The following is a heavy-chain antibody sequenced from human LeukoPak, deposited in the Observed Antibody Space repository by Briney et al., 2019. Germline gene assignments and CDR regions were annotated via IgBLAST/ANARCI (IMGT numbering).Heavy chain of an antibody. Sequence: ASVTVSCKASGYTFRRYGINWVRQAPGQGLEWMGCSSVYNGGIDFSQRLQGRFTMTTDTSTNTASMELRNLTSDDTAVYFCARESTSWSFEHWGQGTLVTV. D-gene: IGHD3-10*01. CDR1: GYTFRRYG. CDR3: ARESTSWSFEH. J-gene: IGHJ4*02. V-gene: IGHV1-18*01. CDR2: SSVYNGGI.